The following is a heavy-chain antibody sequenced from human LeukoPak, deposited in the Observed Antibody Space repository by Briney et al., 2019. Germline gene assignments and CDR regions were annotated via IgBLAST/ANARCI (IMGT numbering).Heavy chain of an antibody. V-gene: IGHV4-38-2*02. CDR3: ARDRGSSGWGYYYYYMDV. J-gene: IGHJ6*03. CDR1: GYSISSGYY. Sequence: SETLSLTCAVSGYSISSGYYWGWIRQPPGKGLEWIGSIYHSGSTYYNPSLKSRVTMSVDTSKNQFSLKLSSVTAADTAVYYCARDRGSSGWGYYYYYMDVWGKGTTVTVSS. D-gene: IGHD6-19*01. CDR2: IYHSGST.